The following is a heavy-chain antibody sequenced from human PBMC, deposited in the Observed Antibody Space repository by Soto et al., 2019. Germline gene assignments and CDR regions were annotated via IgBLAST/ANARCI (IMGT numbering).Heavy chain of an antibody. D-gene: IGHD5-12*01. V-gene: IGHV1-69*12. CDR2: IIPIFGTV. J-gene: IGHJ2*01. CDR3: ARGNHRWLQMWYFDL. Sequence: QVQLVQSGAEVKKPGSSVKVSCKASGGTFSNYPISWVRQAPGQGLEWMGGIIPIFGTVNYAQKFQGRVTITADESTNTAYLELCSLRSEDTAVYYCARGNHRWLQMWYFDLWGRGTLVTVSS. CDR1: GGTFSNYP.